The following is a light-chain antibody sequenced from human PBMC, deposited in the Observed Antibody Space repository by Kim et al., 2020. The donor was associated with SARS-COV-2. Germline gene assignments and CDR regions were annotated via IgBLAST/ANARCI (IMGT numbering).Light chain of an antibody. CDR3: GTWDTSLSAWV. V-gene: IGLV1-51*01. Sequence: QSVLTQPPSVSAAPGQKVTISCSGSSSNIGNNFVSWYQKFPGTAPKLLIYDNNERPSEIPDRFSGSKSGTSATLGITGLQTGDESDYYCGTWDTSLSAWVFGGGTKLTVL. J-gene: IGLJ3*02. CDR2: DNN. CDR1: SSNIGNNF.